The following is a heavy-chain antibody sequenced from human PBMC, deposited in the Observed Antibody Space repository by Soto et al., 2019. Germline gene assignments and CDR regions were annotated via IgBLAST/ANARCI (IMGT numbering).Heavy chain of an antibody. CDR1: GFTVSNNH. D-gene: IGHD3-16*01. J-gene: IGHJ4*02. V-gene: IGHV3-53*01. CDR3: AGRLTTAASLDY. CDR2: VHGGGST. Sequence: GGSLRLSCAASGFTVSNNHMTWVRQAAGKGLELVSFVHGGGSTSYADSVKGRFTISRDNSKNTLYLQMDSLRAEDTVIYYCAGRLTTAASLDYWGRGTLVTVSS.